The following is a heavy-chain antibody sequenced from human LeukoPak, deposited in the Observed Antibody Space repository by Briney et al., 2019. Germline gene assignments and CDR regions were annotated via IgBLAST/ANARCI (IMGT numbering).Heavy chain of an antibody. CDR2: TYYRFKWYN. V-gene: IGHV6-1*01. D-gene: IGHD3-9*01. J-gene: IGHJ4*02. Sequence: SQTLSLTCAISGDSVSSNSAAWNWIRQSPSRGLEWLGRTYYRFKWYNDYAVSVKSRITINPDTSKNQFSLQLNSVTPEDTAVYYCAREGLYYDILTGYFPFDYWGQGTLVTVSS. CDR3: AREGLYYDILTGYFPFDY. CDR1: GDSVSSNSAA.